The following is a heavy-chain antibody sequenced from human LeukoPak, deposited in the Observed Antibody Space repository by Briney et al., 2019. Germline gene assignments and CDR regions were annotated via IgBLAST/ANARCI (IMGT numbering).Heavy chain of an antibody. CDR3: ARTGHYYDSSGYAFDI. V-gene: IGHV3-20*04. CDR1: GFTFDDYG. CDR2: INWKGGST. D-gene: IGHD3-22*01. Sequence: GGSLRLSCAASGFTFDDYGMSWVRQAPGKGLEWVSGINWKGGSTGYADSVKGRFTISRDNAKNSLYLQMNSLRAEDTALYYCARTGHYYDSSGYAFDIWGQGTMVTVSS. J-gene: IGHJ3*02.